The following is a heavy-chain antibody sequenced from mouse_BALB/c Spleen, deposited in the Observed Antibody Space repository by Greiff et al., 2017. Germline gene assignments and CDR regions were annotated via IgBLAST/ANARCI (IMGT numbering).Heavy chain of an antibody. D-gene: IGHD1-1*01. CDR3: ARGQFITTVVALYWYFDD. CDR1: GFTFSSYA. V-gene: IGHV5-6-5*01. J-gene: IGHJ1*01. CDR2: ISSGGST. Sequence: EVMLVESGGGLVKPGGSLKLSCAASGFTFSSYAMSWVRQTPEKRLEWVASISSGGSTYYPDSVKGRFTISRDNARNILYLQMSSLRSEDTAMYYCARGQFITTVVALYWYFDDWGEGTTVTVSS.